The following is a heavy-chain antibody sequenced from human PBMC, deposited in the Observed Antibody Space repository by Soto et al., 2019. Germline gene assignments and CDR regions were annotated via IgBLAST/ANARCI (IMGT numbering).Heavy chain of an antibody. CDR1: SGSITNYY. Sequence: VQLQESGPGLVKPSETLSLTCTVSSGSITNYYWTWIRQPPGKELEWIGYIHDSGSTHYNPSLKSRVTMSLDTSENQFSLRLNSVTAADTALYYCARAFAGFGAYWYFGLWGRGTLVTVSS. CDR3: ARAFAGFGAYWYFGL. CDR2: IHDSGST. V-gene: IGHV4-59*01. D-gene: IGHD2-15*01. J-gene: IGHJ2*01.